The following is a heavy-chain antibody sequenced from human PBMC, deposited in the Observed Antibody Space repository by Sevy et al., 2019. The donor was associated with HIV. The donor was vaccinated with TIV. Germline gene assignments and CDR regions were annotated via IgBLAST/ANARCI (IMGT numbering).Heavy chain of an antibody. CDR2: ISSKNDYI. D-gene: IGHD2-2*01. Sequence: GGSLRLSCAASGFDFGTYSMNWVRQAPGKGLEWVSSISSKNDYIFYADSVKGRFTISKDNAKNSLYLQMSRLGVEDTAVYYCAREGDCIGIDCYDDWRLPSYYYYPMDVWGQGTTVTVSS. J-gene: IGHJ6*02. V-gene: IGHV3-21*01. CDR3: AREGDCIGIDCYDDWRLPSYYYYPMDV. CDR1: GFDFGTYS.